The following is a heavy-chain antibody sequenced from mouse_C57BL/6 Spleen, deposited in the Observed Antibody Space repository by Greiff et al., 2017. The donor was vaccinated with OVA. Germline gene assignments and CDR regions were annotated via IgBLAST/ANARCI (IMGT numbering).Heavy chain of an antibody. CDR1: GYSFTSYY. J-gene: IGHJ2*01. V-gene: IGHV1-66*01. CDR3: ARGGLYPLDY. D-gene: IGHD2-12*01. CDR2: IYPGSGNT. Sequence: QVQLKQSGPELVKPGASVKISCKASGYSFTSYYIHWVKQRPGQGLEWIGWIYPGSGNTKYNEKFKGKATLTADTSSSTAYMQLSSLTSEDSAVYYCARGGLYPLDYWGQGTTLTVSS.